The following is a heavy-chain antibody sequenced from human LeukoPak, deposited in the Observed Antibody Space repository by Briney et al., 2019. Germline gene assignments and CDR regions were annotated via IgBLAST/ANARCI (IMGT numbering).Heavy chain of an antibody. CDR2: IYYSGST. Sequence: SETLSLTXTVSGGSISSSSYYWGWIRQPPGKGLEWIGSIYYSGSTYYNPSLKSRVTISVDTSKNQFSLKLSSVTAADTAVYYCARHEFVGATVFDYWGQGTLVTVSS. CDR3: ARHEFVGATVFDY. V-gene: IGHV4-39*01. J-gene: IGHJ4*02. CDR1: GGSISSSSYY. D-gene: IGHD1-26*01.